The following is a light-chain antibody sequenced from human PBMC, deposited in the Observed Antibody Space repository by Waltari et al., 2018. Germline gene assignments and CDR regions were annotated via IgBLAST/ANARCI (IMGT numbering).Light chain of an antibody. CDR3: QYYGDSPFT. Sequence: CRASQSLGNNDLAWYQQKPGQAPRLLMYGASSSATGIPDRFSGSGSGTDFTLTISRLEPEDFAVYFCQYYGDSPFTFGPGTKVDLK. J-gene: IGKJ3*01. CDR2: GAS. V-gene: IGKV3-20*01. CDR1: QSLGNND.